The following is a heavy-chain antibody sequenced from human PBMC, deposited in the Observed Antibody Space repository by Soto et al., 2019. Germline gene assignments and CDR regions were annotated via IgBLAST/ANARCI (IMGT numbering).Heavy chain of an antibody. CDR3: ARGSYDFWSGYWSVRLDY. Sequence: ASVKVSCKASGGTFSSYTISWVRQAPGQGLEWMGRIIPILGIANYAQKFQGRVTITADESTSTAYMELSSLRSEDTAVYYCARGSYDFWSGYWSVRLDYWGQGTLVTVSS. CDR1: GGTFSSYT. CDR2: IIPILGIA. D-gene: IGHD3-3*01. J-gene: IGHJ4*02. V-gene: IGHV1-69*02.